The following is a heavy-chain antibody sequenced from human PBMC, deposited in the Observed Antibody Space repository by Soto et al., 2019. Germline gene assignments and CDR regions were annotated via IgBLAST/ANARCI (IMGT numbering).Heavy chain of an antibody. CDR3: ASGRVVVVITGFDAFDI. V-gene: IGHV1-69*06. CDR1: GGTFSSYA. D-gene: IGHD3-22*01. CDR2: IIPIFGTA. Sequence: SVKVSCKASGGTFSSYAISWVRQAPGQGLEWMGGIIPIFGTANYAQKFQGRVTITADKSTSTAYMELSSLRSEDTAVYYCASGRVVVVITGFDAFDIWGQGTMVTVSS. J-gene: IGHJ3*02.